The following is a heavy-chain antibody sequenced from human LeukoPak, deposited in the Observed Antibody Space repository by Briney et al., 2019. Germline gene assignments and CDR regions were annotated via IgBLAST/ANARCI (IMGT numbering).Heavy chain of an antibody. CDR3: ARVGNSVSAFDI. CDR2: ITGRSSYI. D-gene: IGHD4-23*01. Sequence: PGGSLRLSCATAGFSFYRYSLIWVRQAPGKGLEWVASITGRSSYIYYADSVKGRFTVSRDNAKNSLYLQMNSLRAEDTAVYYCARVGNSVSAFDIWGQGTMVTVSS. CDR1: GFSFYRYS. J-gene: IGHJ3*02. V-gene: IGHV3-21*01.